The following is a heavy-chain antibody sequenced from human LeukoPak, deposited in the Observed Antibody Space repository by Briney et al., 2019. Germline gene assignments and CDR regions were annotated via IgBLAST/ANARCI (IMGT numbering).Heavy chain of an antibody. J-gene: IGHJ4*02. CDR2: IYYSGST. CDR3: ARLVSAYYYGFDF. CDR1: GGSSSGSRYY. D-gene: IGHD3-22*01. Sequence: SETLSLTCTVSGGSSSGSRYYWSWIRQHPGKGLEWIGYIYYSGSTYYNPSLNSRVNISVETSETQFSLHLSSVTAADTAVYYCARLVSAYYYGFDFWGQGILVTVSS. V-gene: IGHV4-31*03.